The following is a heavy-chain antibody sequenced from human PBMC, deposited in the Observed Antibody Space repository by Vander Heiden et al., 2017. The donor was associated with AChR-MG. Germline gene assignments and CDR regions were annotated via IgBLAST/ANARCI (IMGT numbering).Heavy chain of an antibody. CDR1: GYSFTSYW. CDR2: IYPGDSDT. D-gene: IGHD2-2*01. CDR3: ARQYCSSTSCQGYFDY. V-gene: IGHV5-51*01. Sequence: EVQLVQSGAEVKKPGESLKISCKGSGYSFTSYWIGWVRQMPGKGLEGRGIIYPGDSDTRYSPSFQGQVTISADKSISTAYLQWSSLKASDTAMYYCARQYCSSTSCQGYFDYWGQGTLVTVSS. J-gene: IGHJ4*02.